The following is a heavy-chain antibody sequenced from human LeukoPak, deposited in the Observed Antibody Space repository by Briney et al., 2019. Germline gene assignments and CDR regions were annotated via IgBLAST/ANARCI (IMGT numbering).Heavy chain of an antibody. CDR2: ISGSGGST. CDR1: GFTFSSYA. Sequence: PGGSLRLSCAASGFTFSSYAMSRVRQAPGKGLEWVSAISGSGGSTYYADSVKGRFTISRDNSKNTLYLQMNSLRAEDTAVYYCAKDVSHSDAFDIWGQGTMVTVSS. J-gene: IGHJ3*02. V-gene: IGHV3-23*01. CDR3: AKDVSHSDAFDI.